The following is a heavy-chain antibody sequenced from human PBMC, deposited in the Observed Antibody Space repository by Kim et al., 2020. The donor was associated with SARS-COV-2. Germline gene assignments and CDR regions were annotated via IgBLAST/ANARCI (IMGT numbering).Heavy chain of an antibody. J-gene: IGHJ4*02. V-gene: IGHV3-21*01. CDR3: ARDPEDVVAGHFDY. CDR2: ISSSSSYI. D-gene: IGHD6-19*01. CDR1: GFTFSSYS. Sequence: GGSLRLSCAASGFTFSSYSMNWVRQAPGKGLEWVSSISSSSSYIYYADSVKGRFTISRDNAKNSLYLQMNSLRAEDTAVYYCARDPEDVVAGHFDYWGQGTLVTVSS.